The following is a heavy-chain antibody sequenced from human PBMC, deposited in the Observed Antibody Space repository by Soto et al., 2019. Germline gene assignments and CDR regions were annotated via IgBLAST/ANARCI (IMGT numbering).Heavy chain of an antibody. CDR2: ISYDGSNK. D-gene: IGHD3-22*01. Sequence: QVQLVESGGGVVQPGRSLRLSCAASGFTFSSYGMHWVRQAPGKGLEWVAVISYDGSNKYYADSVKGRFTISRDNSKNTLYLQMNSLRAEDTAVYYCAKIYYYDSSGYYDHGAYYYYGMDVWGQGTTVTVSS. CDR1: GFTFSSYG. J-gene: IGHJ6*02. CDR3: AKIYYYDSSGYYDHGAYYYYGMDV. V-gene: IGHV3-30*18.